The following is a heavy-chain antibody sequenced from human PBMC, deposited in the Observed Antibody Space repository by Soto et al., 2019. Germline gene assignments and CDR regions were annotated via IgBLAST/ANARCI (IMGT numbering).Heavy chain of an antibody. CDR1: QLTFSNYW. CDR2: INQDGSEK. Sequence: EVQLVESGGDLVQPGGSLRLSCAGSQLTFSNYWMNWVRQAPGKGLEWVANINQDGSEKYYVDSVKGRFTISRDIAKNSLFLQMNSLRADDTAVYYCARASPGMDVWGQGTTVTVSS. V-gene: IGHV3-7*01. CDR3: ARASPGMDV. J-gene: IGHJ6*02.